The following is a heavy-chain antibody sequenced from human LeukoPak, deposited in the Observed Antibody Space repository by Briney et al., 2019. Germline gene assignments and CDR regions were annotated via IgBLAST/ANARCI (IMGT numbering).Heavy chain of an antibody. V-gene: IGHV3-23*01. CDR2: ISGSGGST. D-gene: IGHD3-22*01. CDR1: GFTFSSYA. Sequence: PGGSLRLSCAASGFTFSSYAMSWVRQAPGKGLEWVSAISGSGGSTYYADSVKGRFTISRDNSKNTLYLQMNSLRAEDTAVYYCAKHSSYYYDSSGYYYFDYWGQGTLVTVSS. J-gene: IGHJ4*02. CDR3: AKHSSYYYDSSGYYYFDY.